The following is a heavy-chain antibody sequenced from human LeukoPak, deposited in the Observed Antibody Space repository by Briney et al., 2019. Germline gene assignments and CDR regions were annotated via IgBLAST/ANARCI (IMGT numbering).Heavy chain of an antibody. D-gene: IGHD5-18*01. CDR3: ARSYSYGYVIRDYYYMDV. J-gene: IGHJ6*03. Sequence: GASVKVSCKASGYTFTSYGISWVRQAPGQGLEWMGWISAYNGNTDYAQKLQGRVTMTTDTSTSTAYMELRSLRSDDTAVYYCARSYSYGYVIRDYYYMDVWGKGTTVTVSS. CDR1: GYTFTSYG. CDR2: ISAYNGNT. V-gene: IGHV1-18*01.